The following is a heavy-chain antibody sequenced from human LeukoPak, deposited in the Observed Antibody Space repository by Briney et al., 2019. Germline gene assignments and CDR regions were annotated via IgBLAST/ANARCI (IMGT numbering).Heavy chain of an antibody. CDR1: GFTFINAW. J-gene: IGHJ4*02. Sequence: GGSLRLFCAASGFTFINAWMAWVRQAPGKGLEWVGRIKAKAHGGTIEYAAPVKGRFTISRDDSKNTLYLQMNSLKTEDTAVYYCTTDGVGVEGATYDNWGQGTLVSVSS. D-gene: IGHD1-26*01. CDR2: IKAKAHGGTI. V-gene: IGHV3-15*01. CDR3: TTDGVGVEGATYDN.